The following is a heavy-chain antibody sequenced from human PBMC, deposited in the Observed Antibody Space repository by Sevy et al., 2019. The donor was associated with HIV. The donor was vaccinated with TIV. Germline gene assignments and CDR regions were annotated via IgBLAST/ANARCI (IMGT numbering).Heavy chain of an antibody. D-gene: IGHD2-2*01. CDR3: AKDLGYCSSTSCSPSLYYYYYGMDV. J-gene: IGHJ6*02. Sequence: GGSLRLSCAASGFTFSSYGMHWVRQAPGKGLEWVAVISYDGSNKYYADSVKGRFTISRDNSKNTLYLQMNSLGAEETAVYYCAKDLGYCSSTSCSPSLYYYYYGMDVWGQGTTVTVSS. CDR1: GFTFSSYG. CDR2: ISYDGSNK. V-gene: IGHV3-30*18.